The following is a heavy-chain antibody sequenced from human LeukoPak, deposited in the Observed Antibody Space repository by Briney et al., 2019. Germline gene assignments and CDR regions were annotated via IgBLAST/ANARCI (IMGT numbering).Heavy chain of an antibody. CDR1: GFTGSSKY. CDR2: IYSSGGST. CDR3: ARDSSGSSSDYYPLGY. J-gene: IGHJ4*02. Sequence: GGSLRLSCAASGFTGSSKYMSWVRQAPGKGLAWVSVIYSSGGSTYYADSVKGRFTISRDNSKNMLYLQMNSLRAEDTAVYYCARDSSGSSSDYYPLGYWGQGTLVTVSS. V-gene: IGHV3-66*01. D-gene: IGHD3-22*01.